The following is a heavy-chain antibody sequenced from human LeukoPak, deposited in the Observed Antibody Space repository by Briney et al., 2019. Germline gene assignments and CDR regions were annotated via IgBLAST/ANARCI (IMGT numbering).Heavy chain of an antibody. D-gene: IGHD6-13*01. CDR1: GGSISSGSYY. CDR3: ARGVAAAGNDAFDI. J-gene: IGHJ3*02. Sequence: SQTLSLTCTVSGGSISSGSYYWSWIRQPAGKGLEWIGRIYTSGSTNYNPSLKSRVTISVDTSKNQFSLKLSSVTAADTAVYYCARGVAAAGNDAFDIWGQGTMVTVSS. CDR2: IYTSGST. V-gene: IGHV4-61*02.